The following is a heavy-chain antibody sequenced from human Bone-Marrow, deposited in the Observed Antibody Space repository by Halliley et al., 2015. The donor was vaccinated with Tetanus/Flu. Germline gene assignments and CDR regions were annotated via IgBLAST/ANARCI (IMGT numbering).Heavy chain of an antibody. CDR2: ISSRGSAI. CDR3: ASRVPIGVDCPLCPLDY. Sequence: ISSRGSAIFYADSGKGRFTISRDNAKNSVYLQMDGLRDDDTAVYYCASRVPIGVDCPLCPLDYWGQGTLVTVSS. D-gene: IGHD2-21*02. J-gene: IGHJ4*02. V-gene: IGHV3-48*03.